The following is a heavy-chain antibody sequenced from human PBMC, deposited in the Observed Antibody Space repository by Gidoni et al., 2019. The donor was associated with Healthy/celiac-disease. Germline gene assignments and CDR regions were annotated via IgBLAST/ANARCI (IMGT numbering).Heavy chain of an antibody. Sequence: QVQLVESGGGVVQPGRSLRLSCAASGFTFSSYGMHWVRQAPGKGLEWVAVIWYDGSNKYYADSVKGRFTISRDNSKNTLYLQMNSLRAEDTAVYYCARESLEERWLQLAAYFDYWGQGTLVTVSS. J-gene: IGHJ4*02. CDR3: ARESLEERWLQLAAYFDY. CDR1: GFTFSSYG. D-gene: IGHD5-12*01. V-gene: IGHV3-33*01. CDR2: IWYDGSNK.